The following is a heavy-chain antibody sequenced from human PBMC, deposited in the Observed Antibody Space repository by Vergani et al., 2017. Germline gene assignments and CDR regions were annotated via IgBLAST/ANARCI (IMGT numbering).Heavy chain of an antibody. J-gene: IGHJ5*02. V-gene: IGHV3-30*02. CDR3: AKRSGYYLNWFDP. Sequence: QVQLVESGGGVVQPGGSLRLSCAASGFTFRSYGMHWVRQAPGKGLEWVAFIRYDGSNKYYADSVKGRFTISRDNSKNTLYLQMNSLRAEDTAVYYCAKRSGYYLNWFDPWGQGTLVTVSS. D-gene: IGHD3-22*01. CDR2: IRYDGSNK. CDR1: GFTFRSYG.